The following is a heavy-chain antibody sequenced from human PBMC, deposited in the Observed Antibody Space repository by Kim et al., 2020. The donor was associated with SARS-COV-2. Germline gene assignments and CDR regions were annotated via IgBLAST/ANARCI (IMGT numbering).Heavy chain of an antibody. Sequence: ASVKVSCKASGYSFTSYAIHWVRQAPGQRLEWMGWITGNGNTKYSQKFQGRVTITRDTYPSTGYMELSSLRSEDTALYYCARDGPPYYYYYMDVWGKGTAVTVSS. CDR2: ITGNGNT. J-gene: IGHJ6*03. CDR1: GYSFTSYA. V-gene: IGHV1-3*01. CDR3: ARDGPPYYYYYMDV.